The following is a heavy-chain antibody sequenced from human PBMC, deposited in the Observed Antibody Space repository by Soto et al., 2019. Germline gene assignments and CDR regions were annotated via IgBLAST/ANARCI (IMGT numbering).Heavy chain of an antibody. CDR3: ANLQGSGWYGKYAFDI. CDR1: GFTVSNNY. Sequence: GGSLRLSCAVSGFTVSNNYMSWVRQAPGKGLEWVSAISGSGGSTYYADSVKGRFTISRDNSKNTLYLQMNSLRAEDTAVYYCANLQGSGWYGKYAFDIWGQGTMVTVSS. J-gene: IGHJ3*02. V-gene: IGHV3-23*01. CDR2: ISGSGGST. D-gene: IGHD6-19*01.